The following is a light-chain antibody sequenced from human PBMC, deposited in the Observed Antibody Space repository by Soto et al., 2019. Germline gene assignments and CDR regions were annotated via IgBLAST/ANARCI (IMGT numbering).Light chain of an antibody. CDR3: AAWDDTLNGQV. Sequence: QSVLTQPPSASGAPGQRVTMSCSGSRSNLGRNYGYWYQQVPGTAPKLLIQRNTERPSGVHDRFSGSKSGTSVSLTISGLRSEDEATYFCAAWDDTLNGQVFGGGTKVTVL. CDR1: RSNLGRNY. CDR2: RNT. V-gene: IGLV1-47*01. J-gene: IGLJ3*02.